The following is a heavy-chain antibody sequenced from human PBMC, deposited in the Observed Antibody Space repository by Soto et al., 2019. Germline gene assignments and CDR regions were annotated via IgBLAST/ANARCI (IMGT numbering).Heavy chain of an antibody. CDR1: GYTFTSYG. J-gene: IGHJ5*02. CDR2: ISAYNGNT. Sequence: QVQLVQSGAEVKKPGASVKVSCKASGYTFTSYGISWVRQAPGQGLEWMGWISAYNGNTNYAQKLQGRVTMTTDTSTSPAYMELRSLRSDDTAVYYCARASYGSGSYGVFNWFDPWGQGTLVTVSS. D-gene: IGHD3-10*01. CDR3: ARASYGSGSYGVFNWFDP. V-gene: IGHV1-18*01.